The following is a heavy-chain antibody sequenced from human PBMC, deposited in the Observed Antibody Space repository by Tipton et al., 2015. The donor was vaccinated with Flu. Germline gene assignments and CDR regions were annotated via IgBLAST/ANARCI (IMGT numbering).Heavy chain of an antibody. D-gene: IGHD3-16*01. CDR2: IDHSGSP. V-gene: IGHV4-34*01. CDR3: ARHVLWANDY. CDR1: GGSFSGYY. J-gene: IGHJ4*02. Sequence: LRLSCAVYGGSFSGYYWTWIRQPPGKGLEWIGEIDHSGSPNYNPSLKSRVTISVDTSKNQFSLKVTSPTAADTAVYYCARHVLWANDYWGQGTLVTVSS.